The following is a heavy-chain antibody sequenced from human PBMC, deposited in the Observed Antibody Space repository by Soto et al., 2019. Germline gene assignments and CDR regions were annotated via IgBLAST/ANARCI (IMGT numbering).Heavy chain of an antibody. CDR2: ISGSGGGT. CDR3: AKDLKSVGASDAFDI. J-gene: IGHJ3*02. D-gene: IGHD1-26*01. Sequence: GSLRLSCAASCFIFSNAWINWVRQAQGKGLEWVSAISGSGGGTSYADSAQGRFTIASANSKNTLYLQMNSLRAEDAAVYYCAKDLKSVGASDAFDIWGQGTMVTVSS. CDR1: CFIFSNAW. V-gene: IGHV3-23*01.